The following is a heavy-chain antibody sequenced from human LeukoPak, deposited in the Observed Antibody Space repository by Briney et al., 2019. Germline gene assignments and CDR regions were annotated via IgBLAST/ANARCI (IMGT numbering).Heavy chain of an antibody. J-gene: IGHJ5*02. CDR2: MNPNSGNT. CDR3: ARVLPDYYGSGSPNWFDP. CDR1: GYTFTSYD. D-gene: IGHD3-10*01. V-gene: IGHV1-8*01. Sequence: GASVKVCCKASGYTFTSYDINWVRQATGQGLEWMGWMNPNSGNTGYAQKFQGRVTMTRNTSISTAYMELSSLRSEDTAVYYCARVLPDYYGSGSPNWFDPWGQGTLVTVSS.